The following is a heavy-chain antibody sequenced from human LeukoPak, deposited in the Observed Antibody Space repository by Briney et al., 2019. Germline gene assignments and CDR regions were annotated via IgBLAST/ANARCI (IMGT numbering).Heavy chain of an antibody. CDR1: GGSISSGGYY. D-gene: IGHD3-10*01. CDR2: IYYSGST. Sequence: SETLSLTCTVSGGSISSGGYYWSWIRQHPGKGLEWIVYIYYSGSTYYNPSLKSRVTISVDTSKNQSSLKLSSVTAADTAVYYWAEGLSCTVRESWDIWGQGTMVTVSS. J-gene: IGHJ3*02. V-gene: IGHV4-31*03. CDR3: AEGLSCTVRESWDI.